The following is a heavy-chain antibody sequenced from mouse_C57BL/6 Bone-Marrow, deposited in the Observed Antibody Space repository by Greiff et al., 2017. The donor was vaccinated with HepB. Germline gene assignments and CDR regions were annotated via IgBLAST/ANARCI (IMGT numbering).Heavy chain of an antibody. Sequence: QVQLKQSGAELVRPGASVTLSCKASGYTFTDYEMHWVKPTPVHGLEWIGAIDPETGGTAYNQKFKGKAILTADKSSSTAYMELRSLTSEDSAVYYCTRDTTANWYVDVWGTGTTVTVSS. CDR1: GYTFTDYE. CDR2: IDPETGGT. CDR3: TRDTTANWYVDV. D-gene: IGHD1-2*01. J-gene: IGHJ1*03. V-gene: IGHV1-15*01.